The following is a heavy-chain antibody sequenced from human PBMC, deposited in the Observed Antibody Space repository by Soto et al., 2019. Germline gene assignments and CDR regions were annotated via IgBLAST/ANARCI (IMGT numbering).Heavy chain of an antibody. CDR1: GFTFSSYA. J-gene: IGHJ4*02. CDR3: ARWFG. Sequence: QVQLVESGGGVDQPGRSLRLSCAASGFTFSSYAMHWVRQAPGKGLEWVAVISYDGSNKYYADSVKGRFTISRDNSKNTLYLQMNSLRAEDTAVYYCARWFGWGQGTLVTVSS. V-gene: IGHV3-30-3*01. CDR2: ISYDGSNK. D-gene: IGHD3-16*01.